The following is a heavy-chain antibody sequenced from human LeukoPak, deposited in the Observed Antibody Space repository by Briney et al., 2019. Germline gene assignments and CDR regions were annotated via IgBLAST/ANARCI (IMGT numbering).Heavy chain of an antibody. CDR2: INHSGST. V-gene: IGHV4-34*01. D-gene: IGHD3-22*01. CDR3: ARIPQYYYDSSGYLDY. CDR1: GGSFSGYY. Sequence: SETLSLTCAVYGGSFSGYYWSWIRQPPGKGLEWIGEINHSGSTNYNPSLKSRVTISVDTSKNQFSLKLSSVTAADTAVYYCARIPQYYYDSSGYLDYWGQGTLVTVSS. J-gene: IGHJ4*02.